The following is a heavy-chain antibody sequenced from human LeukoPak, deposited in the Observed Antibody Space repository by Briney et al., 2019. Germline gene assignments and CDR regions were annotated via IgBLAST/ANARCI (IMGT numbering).Heavy chain of an antibody. CDR1: GGSISSYY. CDR2: IYYSGST. V-gene: IGHV4-59*01. J-gene: IGHJ4*02. Sequence: SETLSLTCTVAGGSISSYYWSWIRQPPGKGLEWIGYIYYSGSTNYNPSLKSRVTISVDTSKNQFSLKLSSVTAADTAVYYCARYYYDSSGLNWGQGTLVTVSS. CDR3: ARYYYDSSGLN. D-gene: IGHD3-22*01.